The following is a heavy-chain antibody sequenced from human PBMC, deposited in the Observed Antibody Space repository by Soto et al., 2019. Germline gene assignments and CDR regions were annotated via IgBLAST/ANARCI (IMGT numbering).Heavy chain of an antibody. J-gene: IGHJ6*02. D-gene: IGHD3-9*01. CDR2: IIPVFATP. CDR3: ARENRGLTGYQSLDL. V-gene: IGHV1-69*01. CDR1: GGTFGTHG. Sequence: QVQLVQSGAEVRKPGSSVTVSCKASGGTFGTHGITWVRQAPGQGLEWMGQIIPVFATPNYAQRYQGRVTITAGEFPNTDTSSVELSGLTFDDTAVYYCARENRGLTGYQSLDLWGQGTTVIVSS.